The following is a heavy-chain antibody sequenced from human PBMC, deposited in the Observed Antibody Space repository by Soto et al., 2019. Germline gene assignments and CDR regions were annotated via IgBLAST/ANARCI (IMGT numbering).Heavy chain of an antibody. Sequence: QITLKESGPTLMKPTQTLTLTCTLSGVSLTSTGVGVDWIRQPPGKALEWLALIYWDDDIRYSPSLKNRLTITEDISKNPVVLTPTNMDPVETAKYFCGQRRGGPPNVWGQGSLVTVSS. V-gene: IGHV2-5*02. J-gene: IGHJ4*02. CDR3: GQRRGGPPNV. D-gene: IGHD2-8*01. CDR1: GVSLTSTGVG. CDR2: IYWDDDI.